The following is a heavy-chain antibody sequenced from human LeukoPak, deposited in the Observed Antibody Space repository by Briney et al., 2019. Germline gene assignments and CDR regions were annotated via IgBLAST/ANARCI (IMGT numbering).Heavy chain of an antibody. D-gene: IGHD4-17*01. Sequence: ASVKVSCKASGYTFTSYGISWVRQAPGQGLEWMGWISAYNGNTNYAQKLQGRVTMTTDTSTSTAYMELRSLRSDDTAVYYCARLGDYVGYYYGMDVWGQGTTVTVSS. V-gene: IGHV1-18*01. CDR2: ISAYNGNT. J-gene: IGHJ6*02. CDR1: GYTFTSYG. CDR3: ARLGDYVGYYYGMDV.